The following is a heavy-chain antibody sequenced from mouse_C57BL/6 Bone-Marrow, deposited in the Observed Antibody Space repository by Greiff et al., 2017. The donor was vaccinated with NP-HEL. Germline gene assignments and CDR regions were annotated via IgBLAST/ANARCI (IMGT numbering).Heavy chain of an antibody. J-gene: IGHJ4*01. CDR2: IRLKSDNYAT. CDR3: TRTGPYAMDY. CDR1: GFTFSNYW. V-gene: IGHV6-3*01. D-gene: IGHD4-1*01. Sequence: DVMLVESGGGLVQPGGSMKLSCVASGFTFSNYWMNWVRQSPETGLEWVAQIRLKSDNYATHYAESVKGRFTISRDDSKSSVYLQMNNLRAEDTGIYYCTRTGPYAMDYWGQGTSVTVSS.